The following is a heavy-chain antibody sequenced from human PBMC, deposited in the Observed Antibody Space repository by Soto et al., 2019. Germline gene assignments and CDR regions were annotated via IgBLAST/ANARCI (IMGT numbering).Heavy chain of an antibody. V-gene: IGHV3-30-3*01. CDR3: ARVRRVLLWFGEGGMDV. D-gene: IGHD3-10*01. CDR2: ISYDGSNK. CDR1: GFTFSSYA. Sequence: VQLLESGGDLVQPGGSLRLSCAASGFTFSSYAMHWVRQAPGKGLEWVAVISYDGSNKYYADSVKGRFTISRDNSKNTLYLQMNSLRAEDTAVYYCARVRRVLLWFGEGGMDVWGQGTTVTVSS. J-gene: IGHJ6*02.